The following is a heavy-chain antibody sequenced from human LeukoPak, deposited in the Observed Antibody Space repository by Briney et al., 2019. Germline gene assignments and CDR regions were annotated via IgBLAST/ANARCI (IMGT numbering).Heavy chain of an antibody. CDR3: AREVVVVPAAMSGAGY. CDR2: INPNSGGT. D-gene: IGHD2-2*01. Sequence: GASVKVSCKASGYTFTGYYMHWVRQAPGQGLEWMGWINPNSGGTNYAQKFQGRVTMTRDTSISTAYMELSRLRSDDTAVYYCAREVVVVPAAMSGAGYWGQGTLVTVSS. J-gene: IGHJ4*02. CDR1: GYTFTGYY. V-gene: IGHV1-2*02.